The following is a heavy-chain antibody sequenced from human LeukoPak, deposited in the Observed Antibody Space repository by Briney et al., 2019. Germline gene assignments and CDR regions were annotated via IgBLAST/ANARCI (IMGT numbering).Heavy chain of an antibody. J-gene: IGHJ6*03. D-gene: IGHD2-2*01. Sequence: RSSETLSLTCTVSGYSISSGYYWGWIRQPPGKGLERIGSIYHSGSTYYNPSLKSRVTISVDTSKNQFSLKLSSVTAADTAVHYCARATTYCSSTSCYPFSPYYYMDVWGKGTTVTVSS. CDR3: ARATTYCSSTSCYPFSPYYYMDV. CDR1: GYSISSGYY. CDR2: IYHSGST. V-gene: IGHV4-38-2*02.